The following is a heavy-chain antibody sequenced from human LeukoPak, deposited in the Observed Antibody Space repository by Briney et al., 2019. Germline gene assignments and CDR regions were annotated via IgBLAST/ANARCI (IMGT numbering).Heavy chain of an antibody. CDR3: ARDGYCTNGVCYIFDY. V-gene: IGHV1-2*02. D-gene: IGHD2-8*01. Sequence: ASVKVSCKASGYTFTSYGISWVRQAPGQGLEWMGWINPNSGGTNYAQKFQGRVTMTRDTSISTAYMELSRLRSDDTAVYYCARDGYCTNGVCYIFDYWGQGTLVTVSS. CDR2: INPNSGGT. J-gene: IGHJ4*02. CDR1: GYTFTSYG.